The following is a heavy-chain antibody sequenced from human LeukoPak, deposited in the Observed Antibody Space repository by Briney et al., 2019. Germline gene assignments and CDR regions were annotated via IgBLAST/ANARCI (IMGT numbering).Heavy chain of an antibody. J-gene: IGHJ4*02. D-gene: IGHD6-13*01. Sequence: GGSLRLSCAASGFTFSSYSMNWVRQAPGKGLEWVSSISSSSSYIYYADSVKGRFTVSRDDAKNTLYLQMNSLRVEDTAVYYCARVGSSWYDDYWGQGTLVTVSS. CDR2: ISSSSSYI. V-gene: IGHV3-21*01. CDR3: ARVGSSWYDDY. CDR1: GFTFSSYS.